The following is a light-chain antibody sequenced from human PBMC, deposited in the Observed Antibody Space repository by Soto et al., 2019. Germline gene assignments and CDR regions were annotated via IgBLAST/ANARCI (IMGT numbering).Light chain of an antibody. CDR1: QGISTY. Sequence: DIQLTQSPSFLSASVGDRVTITCRASQGISTYLAWYQQKSGKAPKLLIYVASTLQSGVPSRFSGSRSGTEFTVTISSLQPEDLAIYYCQQLYSYPYTFGQGTKLEI. J-gene: IGKJ2*01. V-gene: IGKV1-9*01. CDR3: QQLYSYPYT. CDR2: VAS.